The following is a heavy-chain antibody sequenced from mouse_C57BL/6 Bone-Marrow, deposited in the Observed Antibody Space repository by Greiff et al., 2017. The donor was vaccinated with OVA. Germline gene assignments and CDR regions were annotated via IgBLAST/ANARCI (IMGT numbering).Heavy chain of an antibody. Sequence: EVNVVESGGGLVQSGRSLRLSCATSGFTFSDFYMEWVRQAPGKGLEWIAASRNKANDYTTEYSASVKGRFIVSRDTSQSILYLQMNALRAEDTAIYYCARDAGDYGYWYFDVWGTGTTVTVSS. D-gene: IGHD1-1*01. J-gene: IGHJ1*03. V-gene: IGHV7-1*01. CDR1: GFTFSDFY. CDR2: SRNKANDYTT. CDR3: ARDAGDYGYWYFDV.